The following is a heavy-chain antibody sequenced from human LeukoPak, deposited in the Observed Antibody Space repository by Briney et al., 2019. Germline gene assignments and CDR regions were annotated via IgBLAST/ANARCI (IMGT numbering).Heavy chain of an antibody. Sequence: SQTLSLTCSISGDSVSSNSAAWNWIRQSPSRGLEWLGRTYYRSKWYSEYAVSVGSRITVKSDTSKNQFSLQLNSVTPEDTAVYYCASTHGPIDHWGQGILVTVSS. D-gene: IGHD2-8*01. CDR3: ASTHGPIDH. CDR1: GDSVSSNSAA. J-gene: IGHJ5*02. V-gene: IGHV6-1*01. CDR2: TYYRSKWYS.